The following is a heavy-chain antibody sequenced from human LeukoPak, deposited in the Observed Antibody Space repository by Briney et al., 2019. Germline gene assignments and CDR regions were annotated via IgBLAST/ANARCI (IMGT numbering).Heavy chain of an antibody. CDR1: GFTVSSNY. Sequence: GGSLRLSCAASGFTVSSNYMSWVRQAPGKGLEWVAVISYDGSNKYYADSVKGRFTISRDNSKNTLYLQMNSLRAEDTAVYYCAKDQAASTPMEAFDIWGQGTMVTVSS. J-gene: IGHJ3*02. D-gene: IGHD2-2*01. CDR2: ISYDGSNK. V-gene: IGHV3-30*18. CDR3: AKDQAASTPMEAFDI.